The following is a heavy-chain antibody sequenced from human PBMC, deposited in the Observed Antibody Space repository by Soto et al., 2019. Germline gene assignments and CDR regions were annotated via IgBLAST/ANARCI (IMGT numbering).Heavy chain of an antibody. D-gene: IGHD4-17*01. V-gene: IGHV4-59*08. J-gene: IGHJ4*02. CDR1: DGSISSYY. CDR2: IYYSGST. CDR3: ARRYGYYFDN. Sequence: PSETLSLTCTVFDGSISSYYWSWIRQPPGKGLEWIGYIYYSGSTNYNPSLKSRVTIPVDTSKNQLSLKLSSVTAADTAVYYCARRYGYYFDNWGQGTLVTVSS.